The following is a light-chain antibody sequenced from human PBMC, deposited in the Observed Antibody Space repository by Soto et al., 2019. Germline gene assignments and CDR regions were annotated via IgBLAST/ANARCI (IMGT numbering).Light chain of an antibody. CDR3: QVLDSSSDSYV. Sequence: SYELTQPPSVSVAPGKTARITCGGNNIGSKGVHWYQQKPGQAPVVVIYYDSDRPSGIPERFSGSNSGNTATLTISRVEAGDEADYYCQVLDSSSDSYVFRSGTTDTDL. CDR2: YDS. CDR1: NIGSKG. V-gene: IGLV3-21*04. J-gene: IGLJ1*01.